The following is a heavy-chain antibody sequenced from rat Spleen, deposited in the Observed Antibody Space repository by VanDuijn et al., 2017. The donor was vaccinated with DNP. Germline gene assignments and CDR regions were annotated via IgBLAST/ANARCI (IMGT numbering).Heavy chain of an antibody. CDR2: INKESSTI. Sequence: EVKLVESGGGLVQPGRSLKISCTASGFHLHDYWMGWVRQAPGKGLEWIGEINKESSTINYTPSLKDKFTISRDNAQNTLYLQMSKLGSEDTAIYYCARAGWQGWLAYWGQGTLVTVSS. D-gene: IGHD1-7*01. CDR3: ARAGWQGWLAY. CDR1: GFHLHDYW. J-gene: IGHJ3*01. V-gene: IGHV4-2*01.